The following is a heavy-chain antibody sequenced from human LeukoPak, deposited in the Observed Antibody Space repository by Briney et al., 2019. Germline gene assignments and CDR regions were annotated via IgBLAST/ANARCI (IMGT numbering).Heavy chain of an antibody. CDR3: ARDNSGSSGSLDV. CDR2: IYTSGST. V-gene: IGHV4-4*07. J-gene: IGHJ6*04. Sequence: SSETLSLTCTVSGGSISSYYWSWIREPAGMGLEWIGRIYTSGSTNYNPSLKSRVTMSVDTSKNQFSLKLSSVTAADTAVYYCARDNSGSSGSLDVWGKGTTVTISS. CDR1: GGSISSYY. D-gene: IGHD1-26*01.